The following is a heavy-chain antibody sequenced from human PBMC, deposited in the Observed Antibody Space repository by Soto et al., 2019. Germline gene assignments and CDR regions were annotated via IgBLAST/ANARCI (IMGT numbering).Heavy chain of an antibody. CDR3: ARLSKRLYSSSSLLTLLFDY. CDR1: GFTFSSYW. V-gene: IGHV3-7*05. D-gene: IGHD6-6*01. J-gene: IGHJ4*02. CDR2: IKQDGSEK. Sequence: PGGSLRLSCSASGFTFSSYWMSWVRQAPGKGLEWVANIKQDGSEKYYVDSVKGRFTISRDNAKNSLYLQMNSLRAEDTAVYYCARLSKRLYSSSSLLTLLFDYWGQGTLVTVSS.